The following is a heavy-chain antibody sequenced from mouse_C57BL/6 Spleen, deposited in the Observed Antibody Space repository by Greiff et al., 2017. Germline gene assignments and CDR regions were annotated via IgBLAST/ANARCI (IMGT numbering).Heavy chain of an antibody. Sequence: VQLKESGPELVKPGASVKIPCKASGYTFTDYNMDWVKQSHGKSLEWIGDINPNNGGTIYNQKFKGKATLTVDKSSSTAYMELRSLTSEDTAVYYCARGYYYGSSLAYWGQGTLVTVSA. V-gene: IGHV1-18*01. J-gene: IGHJ3*01. D-gene: IGHD1-1*01. CDR1: GYTFTDYN. CDR3: ARGYYYGSSLAY. CDR2: INPNNGGT.